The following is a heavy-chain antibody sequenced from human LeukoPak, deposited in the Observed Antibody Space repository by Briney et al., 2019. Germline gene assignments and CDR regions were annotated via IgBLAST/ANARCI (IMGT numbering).Heavy chain of an antibody. CDR3: ASSPDSSSWWPFDY. D-gene: IGHD6-13*01. CDR2: IDPNSGGT. J-gene: IGHJ4*02. CDR1: GYTFTGYY. V-gene: IGHV1-2*06. Sequence: ASVTVSCKASGYTFTGYYMHWVRQAPGQGLEWMGRIDPNSGGTNYAQKFQGRVTMTRDTSISTAYMELSRLRSDDTAVYYCASSPDSSSWWPFDYWGQGTLVTVSS.